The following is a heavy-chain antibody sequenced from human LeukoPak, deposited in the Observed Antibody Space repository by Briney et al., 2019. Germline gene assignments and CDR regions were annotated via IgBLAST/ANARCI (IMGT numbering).Heavy chain of an antibody. J-gene: IGHJ2*01. V-gene: IGHV3-23*01. CDR3: AKDIPAAGYLDP. D-gene: IGHD1-14*01. CDR1: GFTFHIYA. CDR2: ISSSGHST. Sequence: PGGSLRLSCAASGFTFHIYAMTWVRQAPGKGLEWVSGISSSGHSTYYADSVKGRFTISRDNSKMIMYLEMSSLRADDTAIYYCAKDIPAAGYLDPWGRGTLVTVSS.